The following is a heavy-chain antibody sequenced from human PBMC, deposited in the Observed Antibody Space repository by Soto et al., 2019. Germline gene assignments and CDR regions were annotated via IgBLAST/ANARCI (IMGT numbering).Heavy chain of an antibody. Sequence: GGSLRLSCAASGFTLSTYWMSWVRQAPGKGLEWVANIKQDGSDKHYVDSVKGRFTVSRDNAKNSLYLQMSSLRVEDTAVYYCARGFGVDSWGQGTLVTVSS. CDR3: ARGFGVDS. CDR2: IKQDGSDK. V-gene: IGHV3-7*01. D-gene: IGHD3-10*01. J-gene: IGHJ4*02. CDR1: GFTLSTYW.